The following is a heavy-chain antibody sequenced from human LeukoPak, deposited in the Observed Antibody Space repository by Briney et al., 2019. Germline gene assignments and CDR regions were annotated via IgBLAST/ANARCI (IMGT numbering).Heavy chain of an antibody. CDR2: IIPIFGTA. CDR3: ARDQIAVAGNFDY. D-gene: IGHD6-19*01. V-gene: IGHV1-69*05. CDR1: GGTFSSYA. Sequence: SVKVSCKASGGTFSSYAISWVRQAPGQGLEWMGRIIPIFGTANYAQKFQGRVTITTDESTSIAYMELSSLRSEDTAVYYCARDQIAVAGNFDYWGQGTLVTVSS. J-gene: IGHJ4*02.